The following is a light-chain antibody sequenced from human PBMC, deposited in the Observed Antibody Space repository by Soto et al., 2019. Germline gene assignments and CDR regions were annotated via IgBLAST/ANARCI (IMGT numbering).Light chain of an antibody. CDR2: GAS. CDR3: QQYASSPLT. CDR1: QSVRSNY. V-gene: IGKV3-20*01. Sequence: EMVLTQSPGTLSLSSGERATLSCRASQSVRSNYLAWYQQKPGQAPRLLIYGASSRATGIPDRFGGSGSGTDFTLTISRLEPEDFAMYYCQQYASSPLTFGGGTKVEIK. J-gene: IGKJ4*01.